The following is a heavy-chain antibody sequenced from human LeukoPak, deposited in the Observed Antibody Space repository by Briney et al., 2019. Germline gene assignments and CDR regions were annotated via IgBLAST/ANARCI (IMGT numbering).Heavy chain of an antibody. D-gene: IGHD3-22*01. CDR1: GGSISSYS. J-gene: IGHJ3*01. V-gene: IGHV4-59*08. CDR2: IYSSGST. Sequence: SETLSLTCTVSGGSISSYSWNWIRQPPGKGLEWIGYIYSSGSTKSNSSLRSRVAISVDTSKNQFSLRLSSVTAAHTAVYYCARRGVTTYYYDSSGSMTDAFDVWGQGTMVTVSS. CDR3: ARRGVTTYYYDSSGSMTDAFDV.